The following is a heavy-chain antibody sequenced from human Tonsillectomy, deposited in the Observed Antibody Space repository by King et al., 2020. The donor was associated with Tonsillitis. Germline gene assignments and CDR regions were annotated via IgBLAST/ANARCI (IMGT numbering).Heavy chain of an antibody. Sequence: VQLVESGGGVVQPGRSLRLSCAASGFTFSSYGMHWVRQAPGKGLEWVAVISYDGSNKYYADSVKGRFTISRDNSKNTLYLQMNSLRAEDTAVYYCAKIPYGYSQFDYWGQGTLVTVSS. J-gene: IGHJ4*02. CDR3: AKIPYGYSQFDY. V-gene: IGHV3-30*18. CDR2: ISYDGSNK. D-gene: IGHD4-17*01. CDR1: GFTFSSYG.